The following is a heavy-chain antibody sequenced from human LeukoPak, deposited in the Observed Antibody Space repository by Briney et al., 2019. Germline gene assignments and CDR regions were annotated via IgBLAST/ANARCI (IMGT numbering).Heavy chain of an antibody. CDR3: ARNPTTSRTNWFDP. V-gene: IGHV1-69*05. D-gene: IGHD4-17*01. CDR1: VGTFSSYA. CDR2: IIPIFGTA. Sequence: ASVKVSCKASVGTFSSYAISWVRQAPGQGLKAMGGIIPIFGTANYAPKFQGRVTITTDESTSTAYMELSSLRSEDTAVYYCARNPTTSRTNWFDPWGQGTLVTVSS. J-gene: IGHJ5*02.